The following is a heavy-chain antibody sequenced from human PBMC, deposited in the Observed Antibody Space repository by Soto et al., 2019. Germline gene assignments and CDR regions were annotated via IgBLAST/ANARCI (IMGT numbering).Heavy chain of an antibody. Sequence: EVQLVESGGGLVQPGGSLRLSCAASGFTFSSYEMNWVRQAPGKGLEWVSYISSSGSTIYYADSVKGRFTISRDNAKNSLYLQMNSLRAEDTAVYYCARGRIYYYDSSGYYPNWFDPWGQGTLVTVSS. J-gene: IGHJ5*02. CDR1: GFTFSSYE. D-gene: IGHD3-22*01. CDR3: ARGRIYYYDSSGYYPNWFDP. V-gene: IGHV3-48*03. CDR2: ISSSGSTI.